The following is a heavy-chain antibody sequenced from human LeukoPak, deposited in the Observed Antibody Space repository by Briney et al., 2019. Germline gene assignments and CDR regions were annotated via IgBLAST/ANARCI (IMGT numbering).Heavy chain of an antibody. CDR3: AKDIEDIVVVPAAIGFDY. Sequence: PGGSLRLSCSASGFTFSSYAMHWARQAPGKGLEWVAVISYDGGYKYYADSVKGRFTISRDNSKNTLYLQMNSLRAEDTAVYYCAKDIEDIVVVPAAIGFDYWGQGTLVTVSS. CDR2: ISYDGGYK. D-gene: IGHD2-2*01. CDR1: GFTFSSYA. V-gene: IGHV3-30*04. J-gene: IGHJ4*02.